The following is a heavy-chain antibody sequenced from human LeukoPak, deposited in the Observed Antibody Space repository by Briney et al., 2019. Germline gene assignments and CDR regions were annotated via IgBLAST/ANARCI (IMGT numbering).Heavy chain of an antibody. Sequence: SVKVSCKASGGTFSSHAISWVRQAPGQGLEWMGRIIPILGIANYAQQFQGRVTITADKSTSTAYMELSSLRSEDTAVYYCARGAHYGSGSYYYYYYGMDVWGQGTTVTVSS. J-gene: IGHJ6*02. CDR2: IIPILGIA. V-gene: IGHV1-69*04. CDR3: ARGAHYGSGSYYYYYYGMDV. D-gene: IGHD3-10*01. CDR1: GGTFSSHA.